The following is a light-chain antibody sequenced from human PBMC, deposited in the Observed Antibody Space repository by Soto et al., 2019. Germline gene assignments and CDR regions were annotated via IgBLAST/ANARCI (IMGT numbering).Light chain of an antibody. CDR1: TSNIEENS. CDR2: DDY. J-gene: IGLJ3*02. V-gene: IGLV1-44*01. Sequence: QAVVTQPPSASGTPGQRVTISCSGSTSNIEENSVTWYQRLPGTAPKVLIYDDYQRPSGVPDRFSGSKSGTSASLAISDLQSEDEGDYYCTAWDDSLSAWLFGGGTKLTVL. CDR3: TAWDDSLSAWL.